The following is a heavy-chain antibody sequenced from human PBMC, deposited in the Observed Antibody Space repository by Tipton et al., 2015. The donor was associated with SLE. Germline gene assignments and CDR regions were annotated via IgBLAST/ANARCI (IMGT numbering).Heavy chain of an antibody. CDR1: GFTFSSYS. D-gene: IGHD6-19*01. CDR3: ARVQYSSGSYCFDY. J-gene: IGHJ4*02. V-gene: IGHV3-21*03. CDR2: ISVYSDYI. Sequence: SLRLSCAVSGFTFSSYSMNWVRQAPGKGLEWVSYISVYSDYIYYGDSVKGRFTISRDNAKNSLYLQMNSLREDDTAVYYCARVQYSSGSYCFDYWGQGTLVTVSS.